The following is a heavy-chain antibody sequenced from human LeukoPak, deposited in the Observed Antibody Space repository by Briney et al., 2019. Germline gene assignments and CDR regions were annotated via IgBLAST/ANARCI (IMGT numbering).Heavy chain of an antibody. J-gene: IGHJ5*02. Sequence: SETLSLTCAVYGGSFSGYYWSWIRQPPGKGLEWIWEINHSGSTNYYPSLMKRGIISLDTSKKNFFLKRSSVTAADTAVYYCARDGGYDYVWGSYRYKTWFDPWGQGTLVTVSS. D-gene: IGHD3-16*02. CDR2: INHSGST. V-gene: IGHV4-34*01. CDR1: GGSFSGYY. CDR3: ARDGGYDYVWGSYRYKTWFDP.